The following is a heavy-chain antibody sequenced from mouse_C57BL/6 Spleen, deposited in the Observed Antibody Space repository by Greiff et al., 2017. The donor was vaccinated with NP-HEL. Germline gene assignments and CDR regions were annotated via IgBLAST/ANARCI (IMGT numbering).Heavy chain of an antibody. Sequence: EVKLVESGEGLVKPGGSLKLSCAASGFTFSSYAMSWVRQTPEKRLEWVAYISSGGDYIYYADTVKGRFTISRDNARNTLYLQMSSLKSEDTAMYYCTRGGGAQATSAWFAYWGQGTLVTVSA. CDR2: ISSGGDYI. V-gene: IGHV5-9-1*02. CDR3: TRGGGAQATSAWFAY. J-gene: IGHJ3*01. D-gene: IGHD3-2*02. CDR1: GFTFSSYA.